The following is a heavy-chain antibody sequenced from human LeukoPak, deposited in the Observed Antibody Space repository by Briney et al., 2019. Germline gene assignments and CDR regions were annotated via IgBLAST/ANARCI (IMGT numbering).Heavy chain of an antibody. Sequence: GGSLRLSCAASGFTFSSYSMNWVRQAPGKGLECVSYISSSSTTIYYADSVKGRFTISRDNSKNTLYLQMNSLGAEDTAVYYCAREESGISIFGVVIFWGQGTLVTVSS. J-gene: IGHJ4*02. V-gene: IGHV3-48*01. D-gene: IGHD3-3*01. CDR3: AREESGISIFGVVIF. CDR2: ISSSSTTI. CDR1: GFTFSSYS.